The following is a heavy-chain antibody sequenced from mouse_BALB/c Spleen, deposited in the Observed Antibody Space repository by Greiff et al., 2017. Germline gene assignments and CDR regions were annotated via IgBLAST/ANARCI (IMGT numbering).Heavy chain of an antibody. Sequence: VQLQQSGAELVRPGTSVKISCKASGYTFTNYWLGWVKQSPGHGLEWIGDIYPGGGYTNYNEKFKGKATLTADTSSSTSYMQLSSLTSEDSAVYFCARSEVRSAMDYWGQGTSVTVSS. CDR1: GYTFTNYW. CDR3: ARSEVRSAMDY. D-gene: IGHD1-1*01. J-gene: IGHJ4*01. V-gene: IGHV1-63*02. CDR2: IYPGGGYT.